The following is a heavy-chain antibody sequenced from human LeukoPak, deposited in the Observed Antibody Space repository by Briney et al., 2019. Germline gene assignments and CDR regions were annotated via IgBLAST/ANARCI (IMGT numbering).Heavy chain of an antibody. CDR1: GGSISSYY. V-gene: IGHV4-59*08. CDR3: ARQMTPGDSGSYQRSYYYGMDV. CDR2: IYYSGST. Sequence: SETLSLTCTVSGGSISSYYWSWIRQPPGKGLEWIGYIYYSGSTNYNPSLKSRVTISVDTSKNQFSLKLSSVTAADTAVYYCARQMTPGDSGSYQRSYYYGMDVWGQGTTVTVSS. J-gene: IGHJ6*02. D-gene: IGHD1-26*01.